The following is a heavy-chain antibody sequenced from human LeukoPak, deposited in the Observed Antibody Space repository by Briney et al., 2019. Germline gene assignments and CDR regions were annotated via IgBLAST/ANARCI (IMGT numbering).Heavy chain of an antibody. CDR2: IYHSGST. V-gene: IGHV4-30-2*01. CDR3: ARTAAEGFDY. Sequence: SQTLSLTCAVSGGSISIGGYSWSWIRQPPGKGLEWIGYIYHSGSTYYNPSLKSRVTISVDRSKNQFSLKLSSVTAADTAVYYCARTAAEGFDYWGQGTLVTVSS. CDR1: GGSISIGGYS. D-gene: IGHD6-13*01. J-gene: IGHJ4*02.